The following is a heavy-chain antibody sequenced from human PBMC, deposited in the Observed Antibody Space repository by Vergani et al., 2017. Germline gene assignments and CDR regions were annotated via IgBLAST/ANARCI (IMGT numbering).Heavy chain of an antibody. CDR2: INHSGST. CDR1: GGSFSGYY. V-gene: IGHV4-34*01. J-gene: IGHJ4*02. D-gene: IGHD3-22*01. CDR3: ARGYYYDSSGYYYLDS. Sequence: QVQLQQWGAGLLKPSETLSLTCAVYGGSFSGYYWSWIRQPPGKGLEWIGEINHSGSTNYNPSLKSRVTISVDTSKNQFSLKLSSATAADTAVYYCARGYYYDSSGYYYLDSWGQGTLVTVSS.